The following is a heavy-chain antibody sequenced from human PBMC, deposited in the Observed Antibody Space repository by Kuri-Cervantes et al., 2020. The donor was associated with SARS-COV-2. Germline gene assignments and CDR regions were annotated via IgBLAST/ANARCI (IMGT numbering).Heavy chain of an antibody. J-gene: IGHJ6*03. D-gene: IGHD3-3*01. Sequence: SVKVSCKASGYTFTSYAISWVRQAPGQGLEWMGRIIPILGTANYAQKFQGRVTITADKSTSTAYMELSSLRSEDTAVYYCAREIYDFWSGSVNRYYYYYMDVWGKGTTVTVSS. CDR3: AREIYDFWSGSVNRYYYYYMDV. CDR2: IIPILGTA. CDR1: GYTFTSYA. V-gene: IGHV1-69*04.